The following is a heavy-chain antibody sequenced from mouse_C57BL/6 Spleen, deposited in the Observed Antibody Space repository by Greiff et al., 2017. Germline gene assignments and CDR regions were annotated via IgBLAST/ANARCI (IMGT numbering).Heavy chain of an antibody. J-gene: IGHJ2*01. CDR2: ISSGSSTI. CDR3: AREVTNDFDY. D-gene: IGHD2-2*01. Sequence: EVKLMESGGGLVKPGGSLKLSCAASGFTFSDYGMHWVRQAPEKGLEWVAYISSGSSTIYYADTVKGRFTIARDNAKNTLFLQMTSLRSEDTAMYYCAREVTNDFDYWGQGTTLTVSS. CDR1: GFTFSDYG. V-gene: IGHV5-17*01.